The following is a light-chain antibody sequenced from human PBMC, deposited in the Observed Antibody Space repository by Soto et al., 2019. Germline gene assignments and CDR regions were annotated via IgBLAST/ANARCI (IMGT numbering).Light chain of an antibody. CDR2: DTY. J-gene: IGKJ5*01. CDR1: QNVSYF. Sequence: EIVLTQSPASLSLSPGERATLSCRASQNVSYFFAWYRQKPGQAPRLLIYDTYHRATGFPARFSGSGSGTEFNLTISRLEPEDFAVYYCKQYGSSLITFGQGTRLEIK. V-gene: IGKV3-20*01. CDR3: KQYGSSLIT.